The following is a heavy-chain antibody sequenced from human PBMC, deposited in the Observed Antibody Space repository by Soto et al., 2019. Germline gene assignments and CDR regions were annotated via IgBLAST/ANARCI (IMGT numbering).Heavy chain of an antibody. V-gene: IGHV3-23*01. CDR2: ISGSGGST. Sequence: GGSLRLSCAASGFTFSSYAMSWVRQAPGKGLEWVSAISGSGGSTYYADSVKGRFTISRDNSKNTLYLQMNSLRAEDTAVYYCEAHPVLWGIAQIIWGQGTLVTVSS. CDR3: EAHPVLWGIAQII. D-gene: IGHD6-13*01. CDR1: GFTFSSYA. J-gene: IGHJ4*02.